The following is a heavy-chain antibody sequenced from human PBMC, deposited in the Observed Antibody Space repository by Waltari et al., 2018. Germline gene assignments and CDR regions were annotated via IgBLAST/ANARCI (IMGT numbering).Heavy chain of an antibody. V-gene: IGHV4-38-2*01. CDR1: GYSISSGYY. D-gene: IGHD2-21*01. Sequence: QVQLQESGPGLVKPSETLSLTCAVSGYSISSGYYWGWIRQPPGKGLEWLGSIYHSGSTYYNPSLKSRVTISVDTSKNQFSLKLSSVTAADTAVYYCARLIRGSYCGGDCYYNWFDPWGQGTLVTVSS. J-gene: IGHJ5*02. CDR3: ARLIRGSYCGGDCYYNWFDP. CDR2: IYHSGST.